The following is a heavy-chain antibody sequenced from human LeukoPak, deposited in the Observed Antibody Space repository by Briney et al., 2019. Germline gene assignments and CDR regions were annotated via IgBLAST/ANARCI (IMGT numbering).Heavy chain of an antibody. Sequence: SVKVSCKASGGTFSRYAISWVRQAPGHGLEWMGGIIPIFGTANYAQKFQGRVTITTDESTSTVYMELSSLRSEDTAVYYCARVGIAAAVRPFDYWGQGTLVTVSS. CDR3: ARVGIAAAVRPFDY. CDR1: GGTFSRYA. CDR2: IIPIFGTA. V-gene: IGHV1-69*05. D-gene: IGHD6-13*01. J-gene: IGHJ4*02.